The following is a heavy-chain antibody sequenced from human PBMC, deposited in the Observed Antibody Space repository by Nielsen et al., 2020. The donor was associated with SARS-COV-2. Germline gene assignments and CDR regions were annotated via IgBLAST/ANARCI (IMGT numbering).Heavy chain of an antibody. CDR1: AGSINNYY. CDR2: IYYSGST. V-gene: IGHV4-59*08. D-gene: IGHD3-3*01. J-gene: IGHJ5*02. Sequence: SETLSLTCTVSAGSINNYYWTWIRQPPGKGLEWIGYIYYSGSTNYNPSLKSRVTISVDTSKNQFSLKLSSVTAADTAVYYCARTMIFGVVINGGWFDPWGQGTLVTVSS. CDR3: ARTMIFGVVINGGWFDP.